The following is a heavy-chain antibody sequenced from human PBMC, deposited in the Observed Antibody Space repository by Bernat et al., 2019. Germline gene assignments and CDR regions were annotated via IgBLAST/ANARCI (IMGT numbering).Heavy chain of an antibody. Sequence: QLQLQESGPGLVKPSETLSLTCTVSGGSISSSSYYWGWIRQPPGKGLEWIGSIYYSGSTYYNPSLKSRVTISGGTSKNQFSLKLSSVTDADTAVYYCATPRYYDFWSGYLKPHDAFDIWGQGTMVTVSS. CDR2: IYYSGST. CDR1: GGSISSSSYY. V-gene: IGHV4-39*01. CDR3: ATPRYYDFWSGYLKPHDAFDI. J-gene: IGHJ3*02. D-gene: IGHD3-3*01.